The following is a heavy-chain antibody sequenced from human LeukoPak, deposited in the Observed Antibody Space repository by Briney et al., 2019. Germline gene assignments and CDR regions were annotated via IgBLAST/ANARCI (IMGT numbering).Heavy chain of an antibody. CDR1: GGSFSGYY. Sequence: SETLSLTCAVYGGSFSGYYWSWIRQPPGKGLEWIGEINHSGSTNYNPSLKSRVTISVDTSKNQFSLKLSSVTAADTAVYYCARRGYSYGSLFDYWGQGTLVTVSS. D-gene: IGHD5-18*01. V-gene: IGHV4-34*01. J-gene: IGHJ4*02. CDR3: ARRGYSYGSLFDY. CDR2: INHSGST.